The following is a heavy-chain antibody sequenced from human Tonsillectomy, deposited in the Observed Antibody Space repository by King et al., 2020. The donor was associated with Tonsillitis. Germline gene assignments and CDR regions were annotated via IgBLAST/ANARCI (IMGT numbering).Heavy chain of an antibody. Sequence: VQLVESGGGLVQPGGSLRLSCAASGFTFSSYALSWVRQAPGKGLEWVSTISGCGSSTYYAESVKGRFTISRDNSKNTLYLQMNSLRGEDTAVYYCAKRAPLEWELGVFDYWGQGTLVTVSS. V-gene: IGHV3-23*04. D-gene: IGHD4-23*01. CDR1: GFTFSSYA. CDR2: ISGCGSST. J-gene: IGHJ4*02. CDR3: AKRAPLEWELGVFDY.